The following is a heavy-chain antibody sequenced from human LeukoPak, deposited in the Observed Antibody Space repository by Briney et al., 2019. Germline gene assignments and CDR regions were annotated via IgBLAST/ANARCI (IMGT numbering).Heavy chain of an antibody. D-gene: IGHD4-23*01. Sequence: SETLSLTCTVSGGSISSGSHHWGWFRQSPGKGLEWIGSIYDGRTIYYNPSLNSRVTISAVTSKNQFSLQLNSVTAADTAVYYCARHDGRSGGTMGALDSWGQGTRVTVSS. V-gene: IGHV4-39*01. CDR3: ARHDGRSGGTMGALDS. J-gene: IGHJ4*02. CDR1: GGSISSGSHH. CDR2: IYDGRTI.